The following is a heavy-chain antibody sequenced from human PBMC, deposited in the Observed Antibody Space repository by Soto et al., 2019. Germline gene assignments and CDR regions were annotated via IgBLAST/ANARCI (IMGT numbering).Heavy chain of an antibody. CDR2: ISSSGSTI. CDR1: GFTLSDYY. D-gene: IGHD3-10*01. V-gene: IGHV3-11*01. CDR3: ASYYYGSRSYSGSYYYGMDV. Sequence: GGCLRLTSAPCGFTLSDYYMSWIRQAPGKGLEWVSYISSSGSTIYYADSVKGRFTISRDNAKNSLYLQMNSLRAEDTAVYYCASYYYGSRSYSGSYYYGMDVWGQVTTVTVSS. J-gene: IGHJ6*01.